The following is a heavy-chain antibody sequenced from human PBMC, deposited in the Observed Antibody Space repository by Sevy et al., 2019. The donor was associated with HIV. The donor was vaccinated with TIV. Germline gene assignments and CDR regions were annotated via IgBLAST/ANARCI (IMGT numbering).Heavy chain of an antibody. CDR2: IIPIFGTA. V-gene: IGHV1-69*06. J-gene: IGHJ6*03. CDR3: ARNEMESYYYYYYMDV. Sequence: ASVKVSCKASGGTFSSYAISWVRQAPGQGLEWMGGIIPIFGTANYAQKFQGRVTITADKSTSTAYMELSSLRSEDTAVYYCARNEMESYYYYYYMDVWGKGTTVTVSS. CDR1: GGTFSSYA. D-gene: IGHD1-1*01.